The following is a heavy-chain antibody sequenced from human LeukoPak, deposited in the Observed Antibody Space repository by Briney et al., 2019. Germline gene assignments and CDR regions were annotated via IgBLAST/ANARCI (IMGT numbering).Heavy chain of an antibody. D-gene: IGHD6-13*01. CDR3: ATYDQQLAFDN. J-gene: IGHJ4*02. CDR1: GGSMSSYY. CDR2: MYTSGST. V-gene: IGHV4-4*07. Sequence: PSETLSLTCTVSGGSMSSYYWSWIRQPAGKGLEWIGRMYTSGSTNCNPSLKSRVTMSIDTSKKHFSLNLDSVTAADTAVYYCATYDQQLAFDNWGQGSLVTVSS.